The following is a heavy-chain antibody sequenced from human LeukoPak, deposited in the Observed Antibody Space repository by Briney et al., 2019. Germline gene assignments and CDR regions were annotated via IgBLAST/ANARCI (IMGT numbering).Heavy chain of an antibody. V-gene: IGHV6-1*01. Sequence: SQTLSLTCAISGDSVSSNSAAWTWIRQSPSRGLEWLGRTYYRSKWYNDYAVSVQSRIAINPDTSKNQFSLQLNSVTPEDTAVYFCARDHIYRPGRLVSFDPWGQGTLVTVSS. J-gene: IGHJ5*02. CDR1: GDSVSSNSAA. D-gene: IGHD6-6*01. CDR3: ARDHIYRPGRLVSFDP. CDR2: TYYRSKWYN.